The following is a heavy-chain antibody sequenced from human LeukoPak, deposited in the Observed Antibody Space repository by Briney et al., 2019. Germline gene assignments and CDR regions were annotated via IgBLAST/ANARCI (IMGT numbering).Heavy chain of an antibody. CDR3: ARVKWRCSSTSCPTFDY. CDR2: IYHSGST. J-gene: IGHJ4*02. CDR1: GGSISSGGYS. V-gene: IGHV4-30-2*01. D-gene: IGHD2-2*01. Sequence: SQNLSLTCAVSGGSISSGGYSWSWIRQPPGKGLEWIGYIYHSGSTYYNPSLKSRVTISVDRSKNQFSLKLSSVTAADTAVYYCARVKWRCSSTSCPTFDYWGQGTLVTVSS.